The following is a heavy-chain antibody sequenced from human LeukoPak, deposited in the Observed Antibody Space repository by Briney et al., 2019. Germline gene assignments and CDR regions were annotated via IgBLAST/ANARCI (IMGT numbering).Heavy chain of an antibody. Sequence: GGSLRLSCAASESTFSSYSMNWVRQAPGKGLEWVSYISSSSSTIYYADSVKGRFTISRDNAKNSLYLQMNSLRAEDTAVYYCARGRRDAFDIWGQGTMVTVSS. V-gene: IGHV3-48*04. CDR3: ARGRRDAFDI. J-gene: IGHJ3*02. CDR1: ESTFSSYS. CDR2: ISSSSSTI.